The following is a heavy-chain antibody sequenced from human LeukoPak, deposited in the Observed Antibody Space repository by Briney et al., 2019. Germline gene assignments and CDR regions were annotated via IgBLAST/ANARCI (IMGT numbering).Heavy chain of an antibody. D-gene: IGHD4-17*01. CDR3: ARATVYGDYGRNDAFDI. CDR2: ISSSSSYI. Sequence: PGGSLRLSCAASGFTFSSYSMNWVRQAPGKGLEWVSSISSSSSYIYYADSVKGRFTISRDNAKNSLYLQMNSLRAEDTAVYYCARATVYGDYGRNDAFDIWGQGTMVTVSS. CDR1: GFTFSSYS. V-gene: IGHV3-21*01. J-gene: IGHJ3*02.